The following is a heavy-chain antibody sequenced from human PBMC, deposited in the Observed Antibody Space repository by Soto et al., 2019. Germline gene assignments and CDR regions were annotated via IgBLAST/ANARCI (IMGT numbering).Heavy chain of an antibody. CDR3: ARFDGSSWSYYYGMDV. D-gene: IGHD6-13*01. V-gene: IGHV1-8*01. J-gene: IGHJ6*02. CDR1: GYTFTSYD. Sequence: GASVKVSCKASGYTFTSYDINWVRQATGQGLEWMGWMNPNSGNTGYAQKFQGRVTMTRNTSISTAYMELSSLRSEDTAVYYCARFDGSSWSYYYGMDVWGQGTTVTVSS. CDR2: MNPNSGNT.